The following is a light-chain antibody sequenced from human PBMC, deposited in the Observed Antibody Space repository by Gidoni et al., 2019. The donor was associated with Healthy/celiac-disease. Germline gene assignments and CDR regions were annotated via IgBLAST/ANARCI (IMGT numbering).Light chain of an antibody. Sequence: DIVMTQSPDSLAVSLGERATLNCKSSQSVLYSPNNKNYLAWYHQKPGQTPKLLIYWSSTRESGVPDRFSGSGSGTDFTLTISSLQAEDVAVYYCQQYYSTPYTFGQGTKLEIK. CDR2: WSS. CDR3: QQYYSTPYT. J-gene: IGKJ2*01. V-gene: IGKV4-1*01. CDR1: QSVLYSPNNKNY.